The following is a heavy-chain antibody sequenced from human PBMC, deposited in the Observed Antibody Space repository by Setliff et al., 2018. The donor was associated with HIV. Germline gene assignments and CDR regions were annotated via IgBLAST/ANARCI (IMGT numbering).Heavy chain of an antibody. Sequence: PSETLSLTCTVSGGSISSSRYYWGWIRQPPGKGLEWIGTIYYSGSTFYNPSFKSRVTMSVDTSKNQFSLRLTSVTAADTAVYYCAGYSDYPLPKLIYWGQGTLVTVSS. CDR2: IYYSGST. J-gene: IGHJ4*02. V-gene: IGHV4-39*01. D-gene: IGHD4-17*01. CDR3: AGYSDYPLPKLIY. CDR1: GGSISSSRYY.